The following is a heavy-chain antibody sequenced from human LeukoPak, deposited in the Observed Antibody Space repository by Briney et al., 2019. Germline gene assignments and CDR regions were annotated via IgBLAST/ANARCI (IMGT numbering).Heavy chain of an antibody. CDR3: ARDYYYDSSGGRAFDI. Sequence: ASVKVSCKASGYTFTSYGISWVRQAPGQGREWMGWISAYNGNTNYAQKLQGRVTMTTDTSTSTAYMELRSLRSDDTAVYYCARDYYYDSSGGRAFDIWGQGTMVTVSS. CDR1: GYTFTSYG. V-gene: IGHV1-18*01. CDR2: ISAYNGNT. J-gene: IGHJ3*02. D-gene: IGHD3-22*01.